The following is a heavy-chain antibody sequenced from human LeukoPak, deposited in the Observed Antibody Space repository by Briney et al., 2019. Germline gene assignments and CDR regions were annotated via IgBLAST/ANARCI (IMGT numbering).Heavy chain of an antibody. CDR3: ATRNFGDYGAFDI. CDR2: LDPEDGEA. D-gene: IGHD4-17*01. CDR1: GYTLIDLA. J-gene: IGHJ3*02. V-gene: IGHV1-24*01. Sequence: ASVKVSCKVSGYTLIDLAMHWVRQAPGKGLEWMGGLDPEDGEAIYAQPLQGRVTMTEDTSSDTAYMVLSSLRSEDTAVYYCATRNFGDYGAFDIWGQGTMVTVSS.